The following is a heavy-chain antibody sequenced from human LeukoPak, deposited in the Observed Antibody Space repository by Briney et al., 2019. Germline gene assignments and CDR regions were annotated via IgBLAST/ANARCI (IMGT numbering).Heavy chain of an antibody. CDR1: AFSSNY. D-gene: IGHD3-10*01. Sequence: GGSLRLSCAASAFSSNYMSWVRQAPGKGPEWVSIIYSGGSTYYADSVKGRFTIYRDISKNTLYLQMDSLRAEVTAVYYCAEVRRGSGGSPEYIQQWGQGALVTVSS. CDR2: IYSGGST. CDR3: AEVRRGSGGSPEYIQQ. J-gene: IGHJ1*01. V-gene: IGHV3-53*01.